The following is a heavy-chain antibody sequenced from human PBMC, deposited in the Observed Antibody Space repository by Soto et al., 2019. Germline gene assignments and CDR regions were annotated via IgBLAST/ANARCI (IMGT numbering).Heavy chain of an antibody. CDR1: GLIFTTSV. Sequence: SVKVSCKASGLIFTTSVMKWVGRARGQRLEWIGWIVVGNNNRNYEQQFQESVTPTRDMSTSTAYLELSSLRSEASAVFYCAAGGSVALDSFDTGGKGTLFTV. CDR2: IVVGNNNR. V-gene: IGHV1-58*02. CDR3: AAGGSVALDSFDT. J-gene: IGHJ3*02. D-gene: IGHD3-10*01.